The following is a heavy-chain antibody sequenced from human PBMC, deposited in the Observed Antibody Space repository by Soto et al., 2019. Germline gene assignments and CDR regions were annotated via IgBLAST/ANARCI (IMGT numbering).Heavy chain of an antibody. Sequence: GGSLKLSCAASGFTFSSYSMNWVRQAPGKWLEWVSSISSSSSYIYYADSVKGRFTISRDNAKNSLYLEMNSLRAEDTAVYYCARGPTGDAFDIWGQGTMVTVSS. CDR3: ARGPTGDAFDI. D-gene: IGHD1-1*01. J-gene: IGHJ3*02. V-gene: IGHV3-21*01. CDR2: ISSSSSYI. CDR1: GFTFSSYS.